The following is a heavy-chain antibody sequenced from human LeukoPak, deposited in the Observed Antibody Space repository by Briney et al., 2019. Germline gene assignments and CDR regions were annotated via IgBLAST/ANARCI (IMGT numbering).Heavy chain of an antibody. J-gene: IGHJ4*02. V-gene: IGHV1-8*01. CDR2: MNPNSSNT. Sequence: SVKVSCKASGYTFTSYDINWVRQATGQGLEWMGWMNPNSSNTGYAQKFQGRVTMTRNTSISTAYMELSSLRPEDTAVYYCARGLQWDRHNFDYWGQGTLVTVSS. CDR1: GYTFTSYD. D-gene: IGHD1-26*01. CDR3: ARGLQWDRHNFDY.